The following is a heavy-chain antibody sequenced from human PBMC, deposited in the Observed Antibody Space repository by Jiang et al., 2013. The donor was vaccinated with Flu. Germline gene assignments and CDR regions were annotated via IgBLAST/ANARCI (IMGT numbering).Heavy chain of an antibody. CDR3: ATTYYYTTSGYSHFDSFAI. CDR1: GNSFTNYW. CDR2: IYPGDSDA. J-gene: IGHJ3*02. V-gene: IGHV5-51*01. Sequence: VQLVESGAEVKKPGESLKISCKGSGNSFTNYWIAWVRQMPGKGLEWMGVIYPGDSDARYNPSFQGQVTISADKSISSAYLQWSSLKASDTAMYYCATTYYYTTSGYSHFDSFAIWGQGTMVTVSS. D-gene: IGHD3-22*01.